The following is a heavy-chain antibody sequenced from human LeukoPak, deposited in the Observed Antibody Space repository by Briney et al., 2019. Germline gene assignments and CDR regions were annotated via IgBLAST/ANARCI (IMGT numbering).Heavy chain of an antibody. CDR3: ATGNYYDSRGYYTFGH. J-gene: IGHJ1*01. CDR2: INGDGSTT. Sequence: GGSLRLSCAASGFAFSRYWMHWVRQAPGKGLVWVSRINGDGSTTSYADSVKGGFTISRDNAKNTLYLQMNSLRAEDTAVYYCATGNYYDSRGYYTFGHWGQGTLVTVSS. V-gene: IGHV3-74*01. D-gene: IGHD3-22*01. CDR1: GFAFSRYW.